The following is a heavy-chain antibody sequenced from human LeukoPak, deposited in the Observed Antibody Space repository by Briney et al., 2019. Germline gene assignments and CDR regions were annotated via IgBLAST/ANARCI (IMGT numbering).Heavy chain of an antibody. J-gene: IGHJ4*02. CDR1: GYTSTDYY. D-gene: IGHD6-19*01. Sequence: EASVKVSRKASGYTSTDYYMQWVRQAPGQGLEWMGWINPNSGGTYYAQKFLGRVTMTRDTSISTAYMELSRLTSDDTAVFYCASSRSSGWTDYWGQGTLVTVSS. CDR2: INPNSGGT. V-gene: IGHV1-2*02. CDR3: ASSRSSGWTDY.